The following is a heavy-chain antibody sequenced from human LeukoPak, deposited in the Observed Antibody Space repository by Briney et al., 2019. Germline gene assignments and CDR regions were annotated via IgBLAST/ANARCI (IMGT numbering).Heavy chain of an antibody. V-gene: IGHV3-21*04. Sequence: GGSLRLSCAASGFTFSSYSMNWVRQAPGKGLEWVSSISSSSSYIYYADSVRGRFTISRDNAKNSLYLQMNSLRAEDTAVYYCARDPRIQGYDYGTVLDYWGQGTLVTVSS. CDR1: GFTFSSYS. CDR2: ISSSSSYI. CDR3: ARDPRIQGYDYGTVLDY. J-gene: IGHJ4*02. D-gene: IGHD5-18*01.